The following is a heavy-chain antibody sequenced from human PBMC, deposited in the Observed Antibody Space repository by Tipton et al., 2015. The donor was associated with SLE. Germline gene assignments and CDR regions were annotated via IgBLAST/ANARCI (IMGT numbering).Heavy chain of an antibody. Sequence: TLSLTCTVSGASISGSSYYWAWIRQPPGKGLEWIGNIYYSGSAYYNSSLKSRVTLSLDTSKNQFSLNLDSVTAADTAVYYCARQEESGWRRVDYWGQGTLVTVSS. CDR1: GASISGSSYY. D-gene: IGHD6-25*01. J-gene: IGHJ4*02. V-gene: IGHV4-39*07. CDR3: ARQEESGWRRVDY. CDR2: IYYSGSA.